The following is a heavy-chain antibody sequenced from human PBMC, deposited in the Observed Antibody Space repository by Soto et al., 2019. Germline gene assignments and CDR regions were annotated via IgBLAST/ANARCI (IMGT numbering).Heavy chain of an antibody. V-gene: IGHV3-30*18. D-gene: IGHD3-22*01. Sequence: QVQLVESGGGVVQPGRSLRLSCAASGFTFSSYGMHWVRQAPGKGLEWVAVISYDGSNNYYAESVKGRFTISRDNSENTLFLQMNSLRAEDTAVYYCAKENSGGYYLFDYWGQGTLVTVSS. CDR1: GFTFSSYG. J-gene: IGHJ4*02. CDR3: AKENSGGYYLFDY. CDR2: ISYDGSNN.